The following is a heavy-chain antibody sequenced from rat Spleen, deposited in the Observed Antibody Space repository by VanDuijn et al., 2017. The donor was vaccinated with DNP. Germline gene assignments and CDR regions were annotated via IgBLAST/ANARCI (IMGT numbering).Heavy chain of an antibody. CDR1: GFTFSNYG. J-gene: IGHJ3*01. CDR3: ATGATEGFPY. D-gene: IGHD1-11*01. V-gene: IGHV5-19*01. CDR2: ISPSGGST. Sequence: EVKFVESGGGLVQPGRSLKLSCAASGFTFSNYGMHWIRQAPTKGLEWVASISPSGGSTYYRDSVKGRFTISRDNAKSTLYLQIDSLRSEDTATYYCATGATEGFPYWGQGTLVSVSS.